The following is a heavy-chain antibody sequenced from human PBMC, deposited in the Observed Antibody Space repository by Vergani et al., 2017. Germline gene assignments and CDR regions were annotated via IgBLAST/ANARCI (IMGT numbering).Heavy chain of an antibody. CDR2: TWYDGNNK. J-gene: IGHJ5*02. CDR1: GFTFNQYG. Sequence: QVQLVESGGGVVQPGRSLRLSCAASGFTFNQYGMHWVRQAPGKGLEWVAVTWYDGNNKQYADSVKGRFTIYRDNSKSTMYLQMNNLRDEDTGVYYCARDLRLLYNRFDPWGQGTLVTVSS. V-gene: IGHV3-33*01. CDR3: ARDLRLLYNRFDP. D-gene: IGHD1-14*01.